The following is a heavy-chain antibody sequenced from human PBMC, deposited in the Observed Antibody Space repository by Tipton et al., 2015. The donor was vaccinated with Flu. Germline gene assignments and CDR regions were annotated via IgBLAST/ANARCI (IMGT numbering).Heavy chain of an antibody. CDR2: IYYSGST. CDR1: GGSISSSSYY. CDR3: ARLSYDILTGYYAHLNY. D-gene: IGHD3-9*01. V-gene: IGHV4-39*01. J-gene: IGHJ4*02. Sequence: TLSLTCTVSGGSISSSSYYWGWIRQPPGKGLEWIGSIYYSGSTYYNPSLKSRVTISVDTSKNQFSLKLSSVTAADTAVYYCARLSYDILTGYYAHLNYRGQGPLVTLSS.